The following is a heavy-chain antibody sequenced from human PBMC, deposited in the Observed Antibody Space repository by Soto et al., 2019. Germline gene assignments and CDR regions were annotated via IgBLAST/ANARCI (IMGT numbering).Heavy chain of an antibody. J-gene: IGHJ6*03. D-gene: IGHD5-12*01. CDR3: ARQVVATHRSYYYYYMDV. CDR1: GYSFTSYW. V-gene: IGHV5-51*01. Sequence: GESLKISCKGSGYSFTSYWIGWVRQMPGKGLEWMGIIYPGDSDTRYSPSFQGQVTISADKSISTAYLQWSGLKASDTAMYYCARQVVATHRSYYYYYMDVWGKGTTVTVSS. CDR2: IYPGDSDT.